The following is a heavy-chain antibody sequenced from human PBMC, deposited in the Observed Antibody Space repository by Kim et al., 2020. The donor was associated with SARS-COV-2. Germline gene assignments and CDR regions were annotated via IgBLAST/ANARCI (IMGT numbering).Heavy chain of an antibody. D-gene: IGHD2-15*01. CDR3: ARDLSGVVVAAADDY. J-gene: IGHJ4*02. V-gene: IGHV1-3*01. Sequence: QKFQGRVTITRDTSASTAYMELSSLRSEDTAVYYCARDLSGVVVAAADDYWGQGTLVTVSS.